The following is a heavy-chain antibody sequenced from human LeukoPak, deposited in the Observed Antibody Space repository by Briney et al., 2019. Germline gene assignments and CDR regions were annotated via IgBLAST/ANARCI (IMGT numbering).Heavy chain of an antibody. J-gene: IGHJ6*03. CDR3: ARGRLGYCSGGSCYYYYYMDV. CDR1: GYTFTSYA. V-gene: IGHV7-4-1*02. Sequence: GASVKVSCKASGYTFTSYAMNWVRQAPGQGLEWMGWINTNTGNPTYAQGFTGRFVFSLDTSVSTAYLQISSLKAEDTAVYYCARGRLGYCSGGSCYYYYYMDVWGKGTTVTVSS. D-gene: IGHD2-15*01. CDR2: INTNTGNP.